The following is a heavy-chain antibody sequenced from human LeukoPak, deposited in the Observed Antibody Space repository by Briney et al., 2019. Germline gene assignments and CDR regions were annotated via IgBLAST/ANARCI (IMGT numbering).Heavy chain of an antibody. D-gene: IGHD3-22*01. V-gene: IGHV3-23*01. CDR1: GLTFSSYA. J-gene: IGHJ4*02. Sequence: PGGSLRLSCAASGLTFSSYARSWVRQAPGKGLEWVSAISGSGGSTYYADSVKGRFTISRDNSKNTLYLQMNSLRAEDTAVYYCAKAQGEYYYDSSGYYFDYWGQGTLVTVSS. CDR3: AKAQGEYYYDSSGYYFDY. CDR2: ISGSGGST.